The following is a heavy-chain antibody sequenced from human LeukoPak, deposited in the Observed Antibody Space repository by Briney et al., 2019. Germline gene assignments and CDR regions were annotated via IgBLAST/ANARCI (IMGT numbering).Heavy chain of an antibody. Sequence: VASVKVSCRASGYTFTGYYMHWVRQVPGQGLEWMGWINPNSGGTNYAQKFQGRVTMTRDTSISTAYMELSRLRSDDMAVYYCATHITIFGVVTVPPDVWGKGTTVTVSS. CDR2: INPNSGGT. D-gene: IGHD3-3*01. V-gene: IGHV1-2*02. CDR3: ATHITIFGVVTVPPDV. CDR1: GYTFTGYY. J-gene: IGHJ6*04.